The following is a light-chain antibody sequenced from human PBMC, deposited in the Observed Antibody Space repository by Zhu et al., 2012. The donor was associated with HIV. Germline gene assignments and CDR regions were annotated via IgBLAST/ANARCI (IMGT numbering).Light chain of an antibody. CDR3: QQYLNSPWT. CDR1: QSVNTH. Sequence: EIVMTQYPATLSASPGERATLYCRASQSVNTHLAWYRQKPGQAPRLLIYEASIRATGIPARFSGSGSGTDFTLTVTRLEPEDFGVFYCQQYLNSPWTFGQGTRVEI. V-gene: IGKV3D-15*01. CDR2: EAS. J-gene: IGKJ1*01.